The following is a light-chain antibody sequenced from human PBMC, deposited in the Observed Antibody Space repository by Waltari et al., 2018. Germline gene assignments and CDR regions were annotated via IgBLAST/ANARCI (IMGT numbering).Light chain of an antibody. J-gene: IGKJ1*01. CDR3: QQSYRHPRT. V-gene: IGKV1-39*01. CDR1: QSISRF. Sequence: DIQMTQSPSSLSASVGDRVTITCRASQSISRFLNWYQQKPGKAPRLLMYATTTFQSGVPSRFSGSGSGADYNLTITSLQREDFATYYCQQSYRHPRTFGQGTKV. CDR2: ATT.